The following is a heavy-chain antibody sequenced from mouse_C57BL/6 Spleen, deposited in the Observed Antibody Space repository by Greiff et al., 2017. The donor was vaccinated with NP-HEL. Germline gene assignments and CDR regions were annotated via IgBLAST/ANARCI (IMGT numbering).Heavy chain of an antibody. CDR2: ISSGSSTI. J-gene: IGHJ3*01. CDR1: GFTFSDYG. Sequence: EVKVVESGGGLVKPGGSLKLSCAASGFTFSDYGMHWVRQAPEKGLEWVAYISSGSSTIYYADTVKGRFTISRDNAKNTLFLQMTSLRSEDTAMYYCARDSHYYYGSSSWFAYWGQGTLVTVSA. CDR3: ARDSHYYYGSSSWFAY. V-gene: IGHV5-17*01. D-gene: IGHD1-1*01.